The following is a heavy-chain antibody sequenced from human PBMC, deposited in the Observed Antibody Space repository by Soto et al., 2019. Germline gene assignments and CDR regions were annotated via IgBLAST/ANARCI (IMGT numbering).Heavy chain of an antibody. CDR2: ILRDGSNE. CDR1: GFTFSHYG. D-gene: IGHD2-8*01. CDR3: ARDRDAFCSKGVCSRPYFEY. Sequence: GGSLRLSCAAPGFTFSHYGMHWVRQAPGKGLEWVAHILRDGSNEYYADSVKGRFAISRDNSKNTLFLQMNSLTGDDTAVYYCARDRDAFCSKGVCSRPYFEYWGRGTLVTVSS. V-gene: IGHV3-30*03. J-gene: IGHJ4*02.